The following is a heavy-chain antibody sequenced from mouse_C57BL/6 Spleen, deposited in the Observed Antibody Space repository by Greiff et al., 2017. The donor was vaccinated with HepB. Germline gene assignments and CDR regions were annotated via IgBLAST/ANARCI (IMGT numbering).Heavy chain of an antibody. CDR2: IDPEDGDT. CDR1: GFNINDYY. D-gene: IGHD1-1*01. Sequence: VQLQQSGAELVRPGASAQLSCTASGFNINDYYMHWVKQRPEQGLEWIGRIDPEDGDTEYAPKFQGKATMTADTSSNTAYLQLSSLTSEDTAVYYCTTGDTTVVVRYYIDHWGEGTTPTDSS. J-gene: IGHJ2*01. CDR3: TTGDTTVVVRYYIDH. V-gene: IGHV14-1*01.